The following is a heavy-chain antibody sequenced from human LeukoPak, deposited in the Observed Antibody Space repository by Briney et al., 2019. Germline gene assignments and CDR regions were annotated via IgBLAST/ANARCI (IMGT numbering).Heavy chain of an antibody. J-gene: IGHJ5*02. CDR1: GGTFSSYA. D-gene: IGHD6-13*01. Sequence: SVKVSCKASGGTFSSYAISWVRQAPGQGLEWMGGIIPIFGTANYAQKFQGRVTITTDESTSTAYMELSSLRSEDTAVYYCARGGAAAGMPAYNWFGPWGQGTLVTVSS. V-gene: IGHV1-69*05. CDR2: IIPIFGTA. CDR3: ARGGAAAGMPAYNWFGP.